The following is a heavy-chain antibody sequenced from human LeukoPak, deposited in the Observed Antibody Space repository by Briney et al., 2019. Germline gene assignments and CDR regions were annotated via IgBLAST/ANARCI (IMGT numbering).Heavy chain of an antibody. Sequence: SETLSLTCTVSGGSISSGSYYWSWIRQPAGKGLEWIGRIYTSGSTNYNPSLKSRVTISVDTSKNQFSLKLSSVTAADTAVYYCARTTYYDFWSGYCLFDYWGQGTLVTVSS. D-gene: IGHD3-3*01. CDR1: GGSISSGSYY. CDR2: IYTSGST. V-gene: IGHV4-61*02. J-gene: IGHJ4*02. CDR3: ARTTYYDFWSGYCLFDY.